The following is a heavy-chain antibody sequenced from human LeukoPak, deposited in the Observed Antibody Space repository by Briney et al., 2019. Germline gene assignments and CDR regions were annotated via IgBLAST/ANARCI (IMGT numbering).Heavy chain of an antibody. CDR3: TRRVSANRWFDP. D-gene: IGHD2-8*01. CDR1: GVTFSSYW. V-gene: IGHV3-74*01. Sequence: GGSLRLSCAASGVTFSSYWRHWVRQAPGKGLVWVSRINSDGSTTNYADSVKRRFTISRDNAENKLYLKMNSLRVEDTAVYYCTRRVSANRWFDPWGQGTLVTVSS. CDR2: INSDGSTT. J-gene: IGHJ5*02.